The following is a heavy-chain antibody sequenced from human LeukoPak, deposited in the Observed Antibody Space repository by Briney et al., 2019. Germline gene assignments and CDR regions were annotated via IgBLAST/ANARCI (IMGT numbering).Heavy chain of an antibody. CDR2: IYYSGST. J-gene: IGHJ3*02. V-gene: IGHV4-31*03. CDR1: GGSISSGGYY. CDR3: ARMVGAPDAFDI. Sequence: SETLSLTCTVSGGSISSGGYYWSWIRQHPGKGLEWIGYIYYSGSTYYNPSLKSRVTISVDTSKNQFSLKLSSVTAADTAVYYCARMVGAPDAFDIWGQGTMVIVSS. D-gene: IGHD1-26*01.